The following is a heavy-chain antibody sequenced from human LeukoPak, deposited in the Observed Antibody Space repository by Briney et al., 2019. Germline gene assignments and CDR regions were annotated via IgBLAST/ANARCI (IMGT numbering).Heavy chain of an antibody. CDR2: ISSSSSYT. CDR1: GFTFSDYY. Sequence: PGGSLRLSCAASGFTFSDYYMSWIRQAPGKGLEWVSYISSSSSYTNYADSVKGRFTISRDNAKNSLYLQMNSLRAEDTAVYYCARGGYSYRDAFDIWGQGTMVTVGS. J-gene: IGHJ3*02. CDR3: ARGGYSYRDAFDI. V-gene: IGHV3-11*05. D-gene: IGHD5-18*01.